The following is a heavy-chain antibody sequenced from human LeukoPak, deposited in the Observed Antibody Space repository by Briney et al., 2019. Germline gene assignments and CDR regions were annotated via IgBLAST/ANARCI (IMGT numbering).Heavy chain of an antibody. CDR3: ARDPAPATGAFDI. CDR1: GFTISSNY. J-gene: IGHJ3*02. Sequence: PGGSLRLSCAASGFTISSNYMNWVRHAPGKGLEWVSVIFNSGDTYYADSVKGRFTISRDTSKNTLYLQMNSLRVDDTAVYYCARDPAPATGAFDIWGQGTMVIIS. CDR2: IFNSGDT. D-gene: IGHD1-1*01. V-gene: IGHV3-53*01.